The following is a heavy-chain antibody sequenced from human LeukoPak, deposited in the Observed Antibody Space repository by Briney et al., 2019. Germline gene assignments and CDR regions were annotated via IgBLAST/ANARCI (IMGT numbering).Heavy chain of an antibody. D-gene: IGHD3-22*01. J-gene: IGHJ3*02. CDR3: AKDPGALIVVVMNDAFDI. V-gene: IGHV3-48*01. CDR1: GFTFSSYS. Sequence: GGSLRLSCAASGFTFSSYSMNWVRQAPGKGLEWVSYISSSSTIYYADSVKGRFTISRDNSKNTLYLQMNSLRAEDTAVYYCAKDPGALIVVVMNDAFDIWGQGTMVTVSS. CDR2: ISSSSTI.